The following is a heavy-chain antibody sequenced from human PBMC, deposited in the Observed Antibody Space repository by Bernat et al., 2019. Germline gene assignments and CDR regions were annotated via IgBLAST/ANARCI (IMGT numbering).Heavy chain of an antibody. V-gene: IGHV3-48*03. CDR2: ISSSGSAI. CDR3: AREGSFDDFDY. Sequence: EVQLVESVGGLVQPGGSLRLSCAASGFTFSSYELNWVRQAPGKGQEWISYISSSGSAIYYADSVKGRFTISRDNAKNSLYLQMNNLRAEDTAVYYCAREGSFDDFDYWGQGTLVTVSS. J-gene: IGHJ4*02. CDR1: GFTFSSYE. D-gene: IGHD2-15*01.